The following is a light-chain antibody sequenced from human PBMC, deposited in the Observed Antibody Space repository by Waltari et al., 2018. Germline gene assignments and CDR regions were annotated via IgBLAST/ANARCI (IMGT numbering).Light chain of an antibody. Sequence: ETVLTQSPATLSVSPGERVTLSCRASRSVTTNFAWYQQKAGQAPRLRTYGVSTRATGIPVRFSGSGSGTEFTLTINTLQSEDFAVYYCHQYNNWWTFGQGTKVEIK. V-gene: IGKV3D-15*01. CDR2: GVS. CDR3: HQYNNWWT. CDR1: RSVTTN. J-gene: IGKJ1*01.